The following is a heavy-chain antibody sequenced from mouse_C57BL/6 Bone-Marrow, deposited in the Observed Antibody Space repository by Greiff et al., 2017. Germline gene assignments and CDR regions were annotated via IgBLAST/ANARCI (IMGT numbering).Heavy chain of an antibody. CDR2: IDPSDSYT. Sequence: QVQLQQPGAELVRPGTSVKLSCKASGYTFTSYWMHWVKQRPGQGLEWIGVIDPSDSYTNYNQKFKGKATLTVDTSSSTAYMQLSSLTSEDSAVYYCARPYSNYVYYAMDYWGQGTSVTVSS. V-gene: IGHV1-59*01. J-gene: IGHJ4*01. D-gene: IGHD2-5*01. CDR3: ARPYSNYVYYAMDY. CDR1: GYTFTSYW.